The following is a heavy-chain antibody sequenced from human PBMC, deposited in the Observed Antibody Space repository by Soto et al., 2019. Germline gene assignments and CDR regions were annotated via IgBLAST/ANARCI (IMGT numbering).Heavy chain of an antibody. D-gene: IGHD3-3*01. Sequence: PWGSLRLSCAASGFTFSSYGMHWVRQAPGKGLERVAVIWYDGSNKYYADSVKCRFTISRDNSKNTLYLQMNSLRAEDTAVYYCARYGTIANMDVWGKGTTVTVSS. CDR3: ARYGTIANMDV. V-gene: IGHV3-33*01. CDR2: IWYDGSNK. J-gene: IGHJ6*03. CDR1: GFTFSSYG.